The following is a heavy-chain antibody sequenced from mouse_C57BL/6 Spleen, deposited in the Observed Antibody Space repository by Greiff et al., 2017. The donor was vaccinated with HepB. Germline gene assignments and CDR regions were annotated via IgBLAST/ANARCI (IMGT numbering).Heavy chain of an antibody. CDR1: GYTFTSYG. D-gene: IGHD2-4*01. J-gene: IGHJ4*01. CDR2: IYPRSGNT. Sequence: QVQLQQSGAELARPGASVKLSCKASGYTFTSYGISWVKQRTGQGLEWIGAIYPRSGNTYYNEKFKGKATLTADKSSSTAYMELRSPTSEDSAVYVCARARDYDRAMDYWGQGTSVTVSS. CDR3: ARARDYDRAMDY. V-gene: IGHV1-81*01.